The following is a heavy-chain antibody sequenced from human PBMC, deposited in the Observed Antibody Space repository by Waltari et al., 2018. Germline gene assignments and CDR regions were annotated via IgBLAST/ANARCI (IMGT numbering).Heavy chain of an antibody. Sequence: QLQLQESGPGLVKPSETLSLTCTVSGGSISSSSYSWGWIRQPPGKGLEWIGSIYYSGSTYYNPSLKSRVTISVDTSKNQFSLKLSSVTAADTAVYYCARAVVVVAAGAFDIWGQGTMVTVSS. D-gene: IGHD2-15*01. CDR1: GGSISSSSYS. J-gene: IGHJ3*02. CDR2: IYYSGST. CDR3: ARAVVVVAAGAFDI. V-gene: IGHV4-39*07.